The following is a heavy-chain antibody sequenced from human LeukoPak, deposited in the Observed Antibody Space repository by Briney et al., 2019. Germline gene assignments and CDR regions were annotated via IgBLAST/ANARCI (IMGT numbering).Heavy chain of an antibody. J-gene: IGHJ3*02. D-gene: IGHD6-13*01. CDR1: GGSISSYY. CDR2: IYYSRST. V-gene: IGHV4-59*01. Sequence: SETLSLTCTVSGGSISSYYWSWIRQPPGKGLEWIGYIYYSRSTNYNPSLKSRVTISVDTSKNQFSLKLSSVTAADTAVYYCARAPYSSSWFWVDAFDIWGQGTMVTVSS. CDR3: ARAPYSSSWFWVDAFDI.